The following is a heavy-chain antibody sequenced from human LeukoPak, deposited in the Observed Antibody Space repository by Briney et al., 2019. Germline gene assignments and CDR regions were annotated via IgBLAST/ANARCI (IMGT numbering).Heavy chain of an antibody. D-gene: IGHD3-10*01. Sequence: SETLSLTYTVSGGSISSYYWSWIRQPPGKGLEWIGYIYYIGSTNYNPSLKSRVTISVDTSKNQFSLKLSSVTAADTAVYYCARDRYYYGSGSYRHYYYGMDVWGKGTTVTVSS. CDR2: IYYIGST. CDR1: GGSISSYY. J-gene: IGHJ6*04. V-gene: IGHV4-59*01. CDR3: ARDRYYYGSGSYRHYYYGMDV.